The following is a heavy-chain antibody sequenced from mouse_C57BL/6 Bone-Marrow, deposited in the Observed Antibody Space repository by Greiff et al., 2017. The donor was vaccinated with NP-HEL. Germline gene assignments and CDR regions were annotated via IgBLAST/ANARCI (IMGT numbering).Heavy chain of an antibody. V-gene: IGHV1-82*01. Sequence: VQLQQSGPELVKPGASVKISCKASGYTFSTSWMNWMKQRPGKGLEWIGRIYPGDGDTHYSGNFAGKPSLPAAQSSNSASMPLPRLPPEDSAVYFGARGESWGAFFDCWGQGTTLTVSS. CDR1: GYTFSTSW. CDR3: ARGESWGAFFDC. J-gene: IGHJ2*01. CDR2: IYPGDGDT.